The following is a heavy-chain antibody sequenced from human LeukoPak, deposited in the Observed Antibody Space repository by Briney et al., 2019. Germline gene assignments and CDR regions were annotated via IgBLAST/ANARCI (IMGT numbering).Heavy chain of an antibody. CDR2: ISGYNGNT. CDR3: AREEVGRAVAGYFDN. V-gene: IGHV1-18*01. CDR1: GYTFTSYG. D-gene: IGHD6-19*01. Sequence: ASVEVSCKASGYTFTSYGISWVRQAPGQGLEWMGWISGYNGNTNYAQKLQGRVTMTTDTSTSTVYMELRSLRSDDTAVYYCAREEVGRAVAGYFDNWGQGTLVTVSS. J-gene: IGHJ4*02.